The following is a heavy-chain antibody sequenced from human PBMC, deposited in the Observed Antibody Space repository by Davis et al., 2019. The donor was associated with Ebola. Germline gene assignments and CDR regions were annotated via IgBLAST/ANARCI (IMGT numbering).Heavy chain of an antibody. CDR3: AKWDCSGGSCYGMDV. V-gene: IGHV3-23*01. CDR1: GFTFSSYS. D-gene: IGHD2-15*01. CDR2: ISGSGGST. J-gene: IGHJ6*02. Sequence: GESLKISCAASGFTFSSYSMNWVRQAPGKGLEWVSAISGSGGSTYYADSVKGRFTISRDNSKNTLYLQMNSLRAEDTAVYYCAKWDCSGGSCYGMDVWGQGTTVTVSS.